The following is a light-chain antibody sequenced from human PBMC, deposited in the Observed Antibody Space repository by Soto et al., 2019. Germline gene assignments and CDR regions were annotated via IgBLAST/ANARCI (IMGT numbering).Light chain of an antibody. J-gene: IGKJ1*01. Sequence: EIVLTQSPGTLSLSPGDGATLSCRASQTVGNNFLAWYQQRPGQAPRRLIYGASSRATGIPDRFSGSGSGTEFTLTISSLQTEDFATYYCQLYSVYSSWTFGQGTKVDIK. V-gene: IGKV3-20*01. CDR3: QLYSVYSSWT. CDR1: QTVGNNF. CDR2: GAS.